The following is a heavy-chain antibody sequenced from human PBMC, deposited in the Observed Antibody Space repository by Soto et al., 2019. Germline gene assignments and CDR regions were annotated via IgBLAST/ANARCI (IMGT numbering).Heavy chain of an antibody. CDR3: AREYYGVLTGYYNDY. Sequence: EVQLVESGGGLVQSGGSLGLSCAASGFSFRSYWMHWVRQAPGKGLVWVARISSDGSSTTYADSANGRFTISRDNAANPLYLQMSSLRAEDTAVYYCAREYYGVLTGYYNDYWGQGPLVTISS. V-gene: IGHV3-74*01. J-gene: IGHJ4*02. CDR1: GFSFRSYW. CDR2: ISSDGSST. D-gene: IGHD3-9*01.